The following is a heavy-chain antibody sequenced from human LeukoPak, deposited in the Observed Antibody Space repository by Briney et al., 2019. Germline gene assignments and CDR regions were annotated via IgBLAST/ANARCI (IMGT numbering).Heavy chain of an antibody. V-gene: IGHV3-30*18. Sequence: PGRSLRLSCAASGFTFNRCGMHWARHAPGKGLEWVARILYDGSRQYYTDSVKGRFTIARDNSKNTLFLEMNSLRDEDTAVYYCVKSSGTDDYGMDAWGQGTTVTVSS. CDR2: ILYDGSRQ. J-gene: IGHJ6*02. D-gene: IGHD3-10*01. CDR1: GFTFNRCG. CDR3: VKSSGTDDYGMDA.